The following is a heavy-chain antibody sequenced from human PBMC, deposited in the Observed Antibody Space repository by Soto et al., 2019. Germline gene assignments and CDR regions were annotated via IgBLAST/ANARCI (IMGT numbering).Heavy chain of an antibody. J-gene: IGHJ4*02. CDR1: GGSISSYY. Sequence: PSETLSLTCTVSGGSISSYYWSWIRQPPGKGLEWIGYIYYSGSTNYNPSLKSRVTISVDTSKNQFSLKLSSVTAADTAVYYCARQGGITGTSIYFDYWGQGTLVTVSS. D-gene: IGHD1-7*01. CDR2: IYYSGST. CDR3: ARQGGITGTSIYFDY. V-gene: IGHV4-59*08.